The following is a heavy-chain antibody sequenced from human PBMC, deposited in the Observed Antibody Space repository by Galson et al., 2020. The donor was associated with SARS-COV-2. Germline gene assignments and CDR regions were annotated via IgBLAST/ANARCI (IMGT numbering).Heavy chain of an antibody. CDR3: ATVVVDHPYYGMDV. J-gene: IGHJ6*02. CDR1: GGSISSYY. D-gene: IGHD2-2*01. Sequence: SQTLSLTCTVSGGSISSYYWCWIRQPPGKGLEWIGYIYYSGSTNYNPSLKSRVTISVDTSKNQFSLKLSSVTAADTAVYYCATVVVDHPYYGMDVWGQGTTVTVSS. V-gene: IGHV4-59*01. CDR2: IYYSGST.